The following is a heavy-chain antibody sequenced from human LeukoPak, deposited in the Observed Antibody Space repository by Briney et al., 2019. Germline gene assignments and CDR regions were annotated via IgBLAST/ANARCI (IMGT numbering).Heavy chain of an antibody. J-gene: IGHJ4*02. Sequence: ASVRVSCTASGYTFTSYYMHWVRQAPGQGLEWMGIINPSGGSTSYAQKFQGRVTMTRDMSTSTVYMELSSLRSEDTAVYYCARAYYYDSSGYSNFDYWGQGTLVTVSS. D-gene: IGHD3-22*01. CDR3: ARAYYYDSSGYSNFDY. V-gene: IGHV1-46*01. CDR1: GYTFTSYY. CDR2: INPSGGST.